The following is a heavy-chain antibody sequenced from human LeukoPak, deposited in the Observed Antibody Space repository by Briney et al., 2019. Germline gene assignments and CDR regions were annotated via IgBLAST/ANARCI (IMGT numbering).Heavy chain of an antibody. D-gene: IGHD2-21*01. CDR2: IQFDGRNK. CDR3: AILRDWANDAFDV. Sequence: GGSLRLSCAASGFTFNYYGMHWVRQAPGKGLEWVAFIQFDGRNKYYADSVKGRFTISRDNSKNTLYLQTNLLRAEDTALYYCAILRDWANDAFDVWGQGTMVTVSS. CDR1: GFTFNYYG. J-gene: IGHJ3*01. V-gene: IGHV3-30*02.